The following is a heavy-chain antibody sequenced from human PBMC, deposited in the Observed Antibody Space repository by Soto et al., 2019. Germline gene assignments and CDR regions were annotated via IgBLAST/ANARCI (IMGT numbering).Heavy chain of an antibody. CDR1: GGSISSGSYY. Sequence: QVQLQESGPGLVKPSQTLSLTGTVSGGSISSGSYYWSWIRQHPGKGPEWIGYIYYSGRTYYNPSLKSRVTMSVDTSKNQFSQKLSSMTAADTAVYYCARSVDPWGQGTLVTVSS. CDR3: ARSVDP. CDR2: IYYSGRT. V-gene: IGHV4-31*03. J-gene: IGHJ5*02.